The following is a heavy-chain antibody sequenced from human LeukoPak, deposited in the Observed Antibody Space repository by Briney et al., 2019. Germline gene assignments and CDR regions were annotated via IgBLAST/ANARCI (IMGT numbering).Heavy chain of an antibody. CDR1: GGTFSSYA. V-gene: IGHV1-69*13. Sequence: GASVKVSCKASGGTFSSYAISWVRQAPGQGLEWMGGIIPIFGTANYAQKFQGRVTITADESTSTAYMELSSLRSEDTAVYYCARGRVGSSWFDPWGQGTLVTVSS. J-gene: IGHJ5*02. CDR3: ARGRVGSSWFDP. D-gene: IGHD6-25*01. CDR2: IIPIFGTA.